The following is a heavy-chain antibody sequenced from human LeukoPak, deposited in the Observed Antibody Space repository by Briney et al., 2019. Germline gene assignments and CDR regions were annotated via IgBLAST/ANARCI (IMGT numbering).Heavy chain of an antibody. CDR1: GGSISSYY. Sequence: SETLSLTCTVSGGSISSYYWSWIRLPPGKGLEWIGYIYYSGSTNYNPSLKSRVTISVDTSKNQFSLKLSSVTAADTAVYYCARSQTYYDILTGYYPGKLDYWGQGTLVTVSS. V-gene: IGHV4-59*01. CDR2: IYYSGST. D-gene: IGHD3-9*01. J-gene: IGHJ4*02. CDR3: ARSQTYYDILTGYYPGKLDY.